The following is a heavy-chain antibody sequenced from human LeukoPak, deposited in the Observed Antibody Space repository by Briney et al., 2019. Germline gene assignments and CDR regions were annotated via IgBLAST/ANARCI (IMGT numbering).Heavy chain of an antibody. J-gene: IGHJ2*01. CDR1: GYTFTGYY. D-gene: IGHD4-11*01. CDR3: ARGSSPYNWYFDL. CDR2: IGADSGDTHGDT. V-gene: IGHV1-18*04. Sequence: ASVKVSCKASGYTFTGYYMHWVRQAPGQGLEWMGWIGADSGDTHGDTHYAEELQGRVTMTTDTSTDTAYMDLRSLTSDDTAVYYCARGSSPYNWYFDLWGRGTLVTVSS.